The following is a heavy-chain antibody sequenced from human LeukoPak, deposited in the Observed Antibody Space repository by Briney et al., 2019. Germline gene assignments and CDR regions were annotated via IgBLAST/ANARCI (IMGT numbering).Heavy chain of an antibody. J-gene: IGHJ4*02. CDR2: ISSSSSYI. Sequence: PGGSLRLSCAASGFTFSSYSMNWVRQAPGKGLEWVSSISSSSSYIYYADSVKGRFTIYRDNAKNSLYLQMNSLRAEDTAVYYCARILDSSGWYGGDYWGQGTLVTVSS. D-gene: IGHD6-19*01. CDR3: ARILDSSGWYGGDY. V-gene: IGHV3-21*01. CDR1: GFTFSSYS.